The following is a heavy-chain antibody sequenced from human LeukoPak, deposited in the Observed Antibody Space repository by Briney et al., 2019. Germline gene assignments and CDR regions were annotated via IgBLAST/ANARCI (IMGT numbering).Heavy chain of an antibody. V-gene: IGHV1-18*01. J-gene: IGHJ5*02. D-gene: IGHD6-13*01. CDR2: ISAYNGNT. CDR1: GYTFTSYG. CDR3: ARGRSSWYGPDNWFDP. Sequence: ASVKVSCKASGYTFTSYGISWVRQAPGQGLEWMGWISAYNGNTNYAQKLQGRVTMTTDTSTSTAYMELRSPRSDDTAVYYCARGRSSWYGPDNWFDPWGQGTLVTVSS.